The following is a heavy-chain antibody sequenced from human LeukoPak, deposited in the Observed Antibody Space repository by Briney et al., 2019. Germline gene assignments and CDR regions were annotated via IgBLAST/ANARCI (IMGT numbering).Heavy chain of an antibody. Sequence: TPSETLSLTCDVSGYSINFGHLWGWIRQPPGKGLEWIASINHSGRTCYTPSLKSRVTISVDTLKNQFSLKVTSVTAEDTAMYFCARESSAVAHTMMRDWLDPWGQGTLVTVSS. CDR3: ARESSAVAHTMMRDWLDP. J-gene: IGHJ5*02. CDR1: GYSINFGHL. V-gene: IGHV4-38-2*02. CDR2: INHSGRT. D-gene: IGHD3-22*01.